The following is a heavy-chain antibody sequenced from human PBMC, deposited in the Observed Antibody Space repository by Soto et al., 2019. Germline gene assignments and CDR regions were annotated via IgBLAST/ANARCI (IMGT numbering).Heavy chain of an antibody. D-gene: IGHD3-10*02. Sequence: PGGSLRLSCAASGFTFNDYWMSWVRQAPGKGLEWVANIKQDESEENYVDSLKGRFTISRDNAKNSLFLQMNSLRAEDTAVYYCARDKFIGSYYIRGVTYIFDYWGQGALVTVSS. CDR1: GFTFNDYW. CDR2: IKQDESEE. CDR3: ARDKFIGSYYIRGVTYIFDY. J-gene: IGHJ4*02. V-gene: IGHV3-7*03.